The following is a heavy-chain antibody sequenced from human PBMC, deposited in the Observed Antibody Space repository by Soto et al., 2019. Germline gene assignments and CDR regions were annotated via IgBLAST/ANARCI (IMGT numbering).Heavy chain of an antibody. CDR1: GGSISSYY. D-gene: IGHD5-12*01. CDR2: IYYSGST. J-gene: IGHJ4*02. Sequence: PSETLSLTCTVSGGSISSYYWIWIRQPPGRGLEWIWYIYYSGSTNYNPSSKSRVTISVDTSNNHFFFMLSSVTAEDTAVYCCARDRYDGYVLDYWGQGTLVTV. V-gene: IGHV4-59*01. CDR3: ARDRYDGYVLDY.